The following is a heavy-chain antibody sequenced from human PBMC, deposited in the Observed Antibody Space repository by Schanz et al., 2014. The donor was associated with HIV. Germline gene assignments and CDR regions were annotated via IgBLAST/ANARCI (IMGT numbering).Heavy chain of an antibody. V-gene: IGHV1-18*01. CDR1: GGNFSSYG. Sequence: QVQLVQSGAEVKKPGSSVKVSCKASGGNFSSYGISWVRQAPGQGLEWMGGISANNGNTYYAQKVQGRVLMATDTSTNTAYMELRSLRSDDTAVYYCARILDYYDSSGFDYWGQGTLVVVSS. D-gene: IGHD3-22*01. CDR2: ISANNGNT. J-gene: IGHJ4*02. CDR3: ARILDYYDSSGFDY.